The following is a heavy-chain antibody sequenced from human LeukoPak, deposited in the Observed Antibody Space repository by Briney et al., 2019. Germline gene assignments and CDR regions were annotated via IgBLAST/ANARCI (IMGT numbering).Heavy chain of an antibody. Sequence: PSETLSLTCTVSGGSISSYYWSWIRQPAGKGLEWFGRIYTSGSTNYNPSLKSRVTMSVDTSKNQFSLKLSSVTAADTAVYYCARGVASGTIFGVVIWKTWGQGTLVTVSS. V-gene: IGHV4-4*07. J-gene: IGHJ4*02. CDR1: GGSISSYY. D-gene: IGHD3-3*01. CDR3: ARGVASGTIFGVVIWKT. CDR2: IYTSGST.